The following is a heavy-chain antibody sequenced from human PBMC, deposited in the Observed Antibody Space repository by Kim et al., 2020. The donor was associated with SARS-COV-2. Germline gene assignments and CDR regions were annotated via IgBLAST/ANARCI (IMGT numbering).Heavy chain of an antibody. CDR3: AREANSSGWYFGGFGAFDI. D-gene: IGHD6-19*01. Sequence: SRVTISVDTSKNQFSLKLSSVTAADTAVYYCAREANSSGWYFGGFGAFDIWGQGTMVTVSS. J-gene: IGHJ3*02. V-gene: IGHV4-59*01.